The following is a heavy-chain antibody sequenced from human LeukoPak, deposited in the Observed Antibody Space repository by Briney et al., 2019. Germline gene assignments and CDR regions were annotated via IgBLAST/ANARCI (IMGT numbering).Heavy chain of an antibody. CDR1: GFTVSSNY. D-gene: IGHD3-22*01. CDR2: IYSGGST. Sequence: GGSLRLSCAASGFTVSSNYMSWVRQAPGKGLEWVSVIYSGGSTYYADSVKGRFTISRDNSKNTLYLQMNSLRAEDTAVYYCARLQGWYYHDSSGYYFDYWGQGTLVTVSS. V-gene: IGHV3-53*01. J-gene: IGHJ4*02. CDR3: ARLQGWYYHDSSGYYFDY.